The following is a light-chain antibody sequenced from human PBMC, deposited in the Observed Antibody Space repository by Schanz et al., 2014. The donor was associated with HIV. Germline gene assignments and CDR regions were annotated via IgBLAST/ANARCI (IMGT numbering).Light chain of an antibody. CDR1: QRLSSSY. Sequence: EIVLTQSPGSLSLSPGGRATLSCGASQRLSSSYLAWYQQKPGQAPRLLIYDASYRATGIPARFTGSGSGTDFTLTISSLEPEDFAVYFCQQYGRTPYTFGQGTKLEIK. CDR2: DAS. V-gene: IGKV3-20*01. J-gene: IGKJ2*01. CDR3: QQYGRTPYT.